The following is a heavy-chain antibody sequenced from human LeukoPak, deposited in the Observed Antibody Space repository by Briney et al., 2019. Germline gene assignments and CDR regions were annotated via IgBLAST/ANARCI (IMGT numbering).Heavy chain of an antibody. D-gene: IGHD4-23*01. CDR1: GFTFSSYG. CDR2: ISYDGSNK. J-gene: IGHJ4*02. CDR3: ARGEVGHDYGGKGNFDY. Sequence: GRSLRLSCAASGFTFSSYGMHWVRQAPGKGLEWVTVISYDGSNKYYADSVKGRFTVSRDNSKDTVDLQMNSLRVEDTAVYYCARGEVGHDYGGKGNFDYWGQGTLVTVSS. V-gene: IGHV3-30*03.